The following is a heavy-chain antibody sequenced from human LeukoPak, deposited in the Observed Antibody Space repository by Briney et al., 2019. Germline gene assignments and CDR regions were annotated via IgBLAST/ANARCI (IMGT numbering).Heavy chain of an antibody. CDR3: ARGGGLDV. CDR2: INHNGNVN. Sequence: GGSLRLSCAASGFTFSSYWMNWARQAPGKGLEWVASINHNGNVNYYVDSVKGRFTISRDNAKNSLYLQMSNLRAEDTAVYFRARGGGLDVWGQGATVTV. CDR1: GFTFSSYW. J-gene: IGHJ6*02. V-gene: IGHV3-7*03. D-gene: IGHD3-16*01.